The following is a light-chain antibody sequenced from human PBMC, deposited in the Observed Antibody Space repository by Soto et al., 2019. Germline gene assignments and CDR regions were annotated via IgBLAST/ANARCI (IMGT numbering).Light chain of an antibody. CDR1: QGISSY. Sequence: DIQLTQSPSFLSASVGDRVTITCRASQGISSYLAWYQQKPGKAPRLLIYAASTLQSGVPSRFSGSGSGTEFTLTISSLQPEDFATYYCQQLNSPITFGQGTRRE. CDR2: AAS. J-gene: IGKJ5*01. V-gene: IGKV1-9*01. CDR3: QQLNSPIT.